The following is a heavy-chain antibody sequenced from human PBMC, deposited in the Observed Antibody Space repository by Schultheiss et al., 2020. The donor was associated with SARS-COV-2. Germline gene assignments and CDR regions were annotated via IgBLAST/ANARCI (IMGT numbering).Heavy chain of an antibody. CDR2: ISYSGST. CDR1: GGSVSSATYY. CDR3: ARDDGGYPRSPSYWYFDL. D-gene: IGHD4-23*01. J-gene: IGHJ2*01. Sequence: SQTLSLTCTVSGGSVSSATYYWSWIRQPPGKGLEWIGYISYSGSTNYNPSLKSRVTISVDTSKNQFSLKLSSVTAADTAVYYCARDDGGYPRSPSYWYFDLWGRGTLVTVSS. V-gene: IGHV4-61*01.